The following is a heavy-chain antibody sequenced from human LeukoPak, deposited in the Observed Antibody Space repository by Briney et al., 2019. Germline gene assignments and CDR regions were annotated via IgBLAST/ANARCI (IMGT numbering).Heavy chain of an antibody. J-gene: IGHJ4*02. CDR2: ISYDGSHQ. D-gene: IGHD3-22*01. V-gene: IGHV3-30*04. Sequence: PGGSLRLSCAASGFTFSSYAMHWVRQAPDKGLEWVAVISYDGSHQYYADSVKGRFTISRDNSKNTLYLQINSLRPEDTAVFYCARAANMIASNMHFDYWGQGALSPPPQ. CDR1: GFTFSSYA. CDR3: ARAANMIASNMHFDY.